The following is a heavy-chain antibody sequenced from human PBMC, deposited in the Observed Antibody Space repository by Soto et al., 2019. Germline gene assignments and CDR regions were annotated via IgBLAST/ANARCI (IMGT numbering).Heavy chain of an antibody. V-gene: IGHV2-5*02. CDR2: IYWDDDK. CDR3: AHSRWVYCSTTSCPYYFDY. J-gene: IGHJ4*02. Sequence: SGPTLVNPTQSLTLTRTFSGFSLSTSRVGVGWIRQPPGKALEWLALIYWDDDKRYSPSLKSRLTITKDTSKNQVVLTMTNMDPVDTATYYCAHSRWVYCSTTSCPYYFDYWGQGTLVTVSS. D-gene: IGHD2-2*01. CDR1: GFSLSTSRVG.